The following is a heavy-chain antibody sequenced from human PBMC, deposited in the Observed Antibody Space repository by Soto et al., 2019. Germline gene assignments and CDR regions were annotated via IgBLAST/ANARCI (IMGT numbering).Heavy chain of an antibody. V-gene: IGHV1-18*01. D-gene: IGHD4-17*01. J-gene: IGHJ4*02. CDR1: GYTFTSYG. Sequence: GASVKVSCKASGYTFTSYGISWVRQAPGQGLEWMGWISAYNGNTNYAQKLQGRVTMTTDTSTSTAYMELRSLRSDDTAVYYCARDQDGDYLEYFDYWGQGTLVTVSS. CDR2: ISAYNGNT. CDR3: ARDQDGDYLEYFDY.